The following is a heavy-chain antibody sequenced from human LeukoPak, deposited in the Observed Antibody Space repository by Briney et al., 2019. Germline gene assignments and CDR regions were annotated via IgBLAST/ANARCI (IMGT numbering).Heavy chain of an antibody. J-gene: IGHJ4*02. D-gene: IGHD3-10*01. CDR1: GFDFPSYT. CDR2: LTFIGSNT. V-gene: IGHV3-23*01. CDR3: ARGPGSNMKTLAL. Sequence: GGSLRLSCVASGFDFPSYTMSWFRQAPGRGLEWVSTLTFIGSNTYYADSVRGRFATSRDNSANTLFLHMNGLRAEDTAVYYCARGPGSNMKTLALWGQGTLVTVSS.